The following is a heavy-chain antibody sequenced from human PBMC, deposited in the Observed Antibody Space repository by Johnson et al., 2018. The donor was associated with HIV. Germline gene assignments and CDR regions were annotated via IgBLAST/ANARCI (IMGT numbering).Heavy chain of an antibody. D-gene: IGHD6-13*01. CDR3: AKTTFMIAAAGPLAFYI. Sequence: VQLVESGGGVVRPGGSLRLSCAASGFTFDDYGMSWVRQAPGKGLEWVSGINWNGGSTGYADSVKGRFTISRDNAKNSLYLQMNSLRAEDTAVYYCAKTTFMIAAAGPLAFYIWGQGIMVTVSS. J-gene: IGHJ3*02. V-gene: IGHV3-20*04. CDR2: INWNGGST. CDR1: GFTFDDYG.